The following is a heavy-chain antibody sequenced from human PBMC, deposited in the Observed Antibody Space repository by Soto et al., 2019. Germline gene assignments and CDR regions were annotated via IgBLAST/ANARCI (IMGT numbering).Heavy chain of an antibody. J-gene: IGHJ4*02. V-gene: IGHV4-59*01. Sequence: PSETLSLTCTVSGGSISSYYWSWIRQPPGKGLEWIGYTYYSGSTNYNPSLKSRVTISVDTSKNQFSLKLSSVTAADTAVYYCARISGYYQTPFDYWGQGTLVTAPQ. CDR2: TYYSGST. CDR1: GGSISSYY. CDR3: ARISGYYQTPFDY. D-gene: IGHD3-3*01.